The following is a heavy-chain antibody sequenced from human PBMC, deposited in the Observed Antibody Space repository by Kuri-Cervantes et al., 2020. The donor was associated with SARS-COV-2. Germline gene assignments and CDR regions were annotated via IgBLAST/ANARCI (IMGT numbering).Heavy chain of an antibody. V-gene: IGHV1-18*01. CDR2: ISAYNGNT. CDR1: GYTFTSYG. Sequence: ASVTVSCKAAGYTFTSYGISWVRQAPGQGLEGMGWISAYNGNTNDAQKLQGRVTITADKSKSTAYIELSSLRSDDTAVYYCSLVATRPLRRDAFDIWGQGTMVTVSS. CDR3: SLVATRPLRRDAFDI. J-gene: IGHJ3*02. D-gene: IGHD5-12*01.